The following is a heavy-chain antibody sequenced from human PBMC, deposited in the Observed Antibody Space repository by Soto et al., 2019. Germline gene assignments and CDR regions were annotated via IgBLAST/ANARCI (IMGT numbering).Heavy chain of an antibody. CDR1: GFTFSDYG. Sequence: QVQLVESGGGVVQPGRSLRLSCAAFGFTFSDYGMHWVRQAPGKGLEWVAGIWYDGSNKYYVDSVKGRFTISRDNSKNTLYLQMNSLRAEDTAVYNCARDRGVIAAAVRVYYGMDVWGQGTTVTVSS. CDR2: IWYDGSNK. V-gene: IGHV3-33*01. J-gene: IGHJ6*02. D-gene: IGHD6-13*01. CDR3: ARDRGVIAAAVRVYYGMDV.